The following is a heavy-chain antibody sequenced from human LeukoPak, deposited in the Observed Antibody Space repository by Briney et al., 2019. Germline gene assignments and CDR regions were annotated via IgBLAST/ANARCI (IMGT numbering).Heavy chain of an antibody. CDR2: IIPIFGTA. V-gene: IGHV1-69*13. D-gene: IGHD3-9*01. Sequence: SVKVSCKASGGTFSSYAISWVRQAPGQGLEWMGGIIPIFGTANYAQKFQGRVTITADESTSTAYMELSSLRSEDTAVYYCARGVHILTPLRTYGMDVWGQGTTVTVSS. CDR1: GGTFSSYA. CDR3: ARGVHILTPLRTYGMDV. J-gene: IGHJ6*02.